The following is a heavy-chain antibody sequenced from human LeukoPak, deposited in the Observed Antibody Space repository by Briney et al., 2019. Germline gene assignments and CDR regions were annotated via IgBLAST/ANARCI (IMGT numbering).Heavy chain of an antibody. CDR2: IKQDGSEK. J-gene: IGHJ4*02. V-gene: IGHV3-7*01. CDR1: GFTFSSYA. D-gene: IGHD6-13*01. CDR3: ARGQQLDY. Sequence: GGSLRLSCAASGFTFSSYAMHWVRQAPGKGLEWVANIKQDGSEKYYVDSVKGRFTISRDNAKNSLYLQMNSLRAEDTAVYYCARGQQLDYWGQGTLVTVSS.